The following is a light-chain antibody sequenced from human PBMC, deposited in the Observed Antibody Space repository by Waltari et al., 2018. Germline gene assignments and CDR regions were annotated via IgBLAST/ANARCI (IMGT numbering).Light chain of an antibody. CDR2: GNT. Sequence: QSVLTQPPSVSGAPGQRVTISCTGGSSTIGHDYEVHWYRLLPGAAPKLVMYGNTNRPSGVPDRFSGSKSGTSTSLAIAGLQAEDEADYFCQSYDSSLGAWVFGGGTKVTVL. V-gene: IGLV1-40*01. J-gene: IGLJ3*02. CDR3: QSYDSSLGAWV. CDR1: SSTIGHDYE.